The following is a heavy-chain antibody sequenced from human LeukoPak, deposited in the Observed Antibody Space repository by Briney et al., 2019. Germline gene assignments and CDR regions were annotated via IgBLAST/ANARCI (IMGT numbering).Heavy chain of an antibody. Sequence: HTLPLTCTVSGGSISTGGYYWSWIRQHPGKGLEWIQYIYYNGSMYYNPSLKSRVTMSVDTSKNQFSLKLSSVTAADTAVYYCARGGLDYDILTGYYEDYFDYWGQGTLVTVSS. V-gene: IGHV4-31*03. CDR3: ARGGLDYDILTGYYEDYFDY. CDR1: GGSISTGGYY. CDR2: IYYNGSM. D-gene: IGHD3-9*01. J-gene: IGHJ4*02.